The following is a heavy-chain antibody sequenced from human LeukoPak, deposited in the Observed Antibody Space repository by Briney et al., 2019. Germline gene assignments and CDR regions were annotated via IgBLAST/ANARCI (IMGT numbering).Heavy chain of an antibody. Sequence: GGSLRLSCAASGFTVSSNFMSWVRQAPGKGLEWVSVIYGGGSTYYADSVKGRFTISRDTSKNTLHLQMNSLRAEDTAVYYCARDGGYCSSTNCYLGVWGQGTMVTVSS. CDR3: ARDGGYCSSTNCYLGV. CDR1: GFTVSSNF. CDR2: IYGGGST. J-gene: IGHJ3*01. V-gene: IGHV3-53*01. D-gene: IGHD2-2*01.